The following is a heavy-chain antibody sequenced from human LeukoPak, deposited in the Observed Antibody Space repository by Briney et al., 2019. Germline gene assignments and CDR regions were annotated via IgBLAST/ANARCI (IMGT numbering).Heavy chain of an antibody. J-gene: IGHJ4*02. D-gene: IGHD5-18*01. CDR3: ARVHSYRIFDY. Sequence: SETLSLTCVVYGGSFSGYYWRWIRQPPGKGLEWIGEINHRGSTNYNPSLKSRVTISVDTSKNQFSLKLSSVTAADTAVYYCARVHSYRIFDYWGQGTLVTVSS. V-gene: IGHV4-34*01. CDR1: GGSFSGYY. CDR2: INHRGST.